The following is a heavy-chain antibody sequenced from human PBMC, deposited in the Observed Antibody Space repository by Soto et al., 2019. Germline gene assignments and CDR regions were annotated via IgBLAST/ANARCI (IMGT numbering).Heavy chain of an antibody. CDR3: ARSSVSTKDSYYYYGMDV. CDR1: GGSISSGGYY. Sequence: SETLSLTCTVSGGSISSGGYYWSWIRQHPGKGLEWIGYIYYSGSTYYNPSLKSRVTISVDTSKNQFSLKLSSVTAADTAVYYCARSSVSTKDSYYYYGMDVWGQGTTVTVSS. J-gene: IGHJ6*02. V-gene: IGHV4-31*03. CDR2: IYYSGST.